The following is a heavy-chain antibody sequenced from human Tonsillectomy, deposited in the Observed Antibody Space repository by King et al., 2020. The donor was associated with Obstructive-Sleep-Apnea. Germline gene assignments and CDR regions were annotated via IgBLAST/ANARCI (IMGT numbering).Heavy chain of an antibody. CDR3: ARARGGSYYDY. D-gene: IGHD3-16*01. Sequence: QLVQSGAEVKKPGASVKVSCNASGYTFTTYYMHWVRQAPGQGLEWMGLINPSGGSTSYAQKFQGRVTMTRDTSTSTVYMELSSLRSEDTAVYYCARARGGSYYDYWGQGTLVTVSS. CDR1: GYTFTTYY. J-gene: IGHJ4*02. V-gene: IGHV1-46*01. CDR2: INPSGGST.